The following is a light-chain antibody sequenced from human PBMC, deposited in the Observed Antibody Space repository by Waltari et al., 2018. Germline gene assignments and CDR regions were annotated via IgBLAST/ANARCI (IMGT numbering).Light chain of an antibody. Sequence: DIQMTQSPSSLSASVGDRVTITCQASQDIRKFLNWFQQKPGTAPKVVIYDASNLEKGVPSRFSRSASGTRFTLTISSLQPDDFATYYCQQYDSLPLTFGGGTRVE. J-gene: IGKJ4*01. CDR3: QQYDSLPLT. CDR2: DAS. V-gene: IGKV1-33*01. CDR1: QDIRKF.